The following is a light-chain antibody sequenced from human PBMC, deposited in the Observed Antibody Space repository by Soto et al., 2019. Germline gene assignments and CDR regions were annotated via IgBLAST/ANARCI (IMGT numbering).Light chain of an antibody. CDR3: QQYNSAPAIT. V-gene: IGKV1-27*01. Sequence: DIQMTQSPSSLSASVGDRVTITCRVSQGISNYLAWYQQKPGNVPKLLIYAASTLQSGVPSRFSGSGSGTDFTLTISSLQPEDVASYYCQQYNSAPAITFGGGTKVEIK. CDR2: AAS. CDR1: QGISNY. J-gene: IGKJ4*01.